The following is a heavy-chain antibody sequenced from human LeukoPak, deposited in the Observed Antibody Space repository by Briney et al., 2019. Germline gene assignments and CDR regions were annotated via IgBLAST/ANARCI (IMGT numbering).Heavy chain of an antibody. J-gene: IGHJ4*02. D-gene: IGHD3-22*01. CDR2: ISGSGGST. CDR1: GFTFSSYA. V-gene: IGHV3-23*01. CDR3: ARNPPPDDSSGYLDY. Sequence: PGGSLRLSCAASGFTFSSYAMSWVRQAPGKGLEWVSAISGSGGSTYYADSVKGRFTISRDNSKNTLYLQMNSLRAEDTAVYYCARNPPPDDSSGYLDYWGQGALVTVSS.